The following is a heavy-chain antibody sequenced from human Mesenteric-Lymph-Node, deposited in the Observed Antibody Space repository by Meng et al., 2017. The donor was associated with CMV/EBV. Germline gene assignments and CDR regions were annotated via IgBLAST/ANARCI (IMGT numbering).Heavy chain of an antibody. D-gene: IGHD3-3*01. Sequence: KASGGTFSSYDISWVRQDTGQGLEWMGWMSPNSGNTGYAQKFQGRVTITRDISISTAYMEVSNLRPEDTAVYYCARAQSYDFWSGYSPWGQGTLVTVSS. CDR3: ARAQSYDFWSGYSP. CDR1: GGTFSSYD. J-gene: IGHJ5*02. V-gene: IGHV1-8*03. CDR2: MSPNSGNT.